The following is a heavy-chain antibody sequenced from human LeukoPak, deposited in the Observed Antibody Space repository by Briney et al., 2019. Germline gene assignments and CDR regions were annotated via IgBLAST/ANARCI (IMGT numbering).Heavy chain of an antibody. Sequence: SETLSLTYAVSGDSISSSDWWSWVRQPPGKGLEWVGEIYHSGSTYYNPSLKSRVTISVDRSKNQFSLKLSSVTAADTAVYYCARERLVTMVRGVIDYWGQGTLVTVSS. CDR1: GDSISSSDW. D-gene: IGHD3-10*01. V-gene: IGHV4-4*02. CDR3: ARERLVTMVRGVIDY. J-gene: IGHJ4*02. CDR2: IYHSGST.